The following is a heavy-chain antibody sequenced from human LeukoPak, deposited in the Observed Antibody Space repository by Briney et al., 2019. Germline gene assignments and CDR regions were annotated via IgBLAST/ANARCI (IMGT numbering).Heavy chain of an antibody. Sequence: PSETLSLTCTVSGGSISSYYWSWIRQPPGKGLEWIGYIYYSGSTNYNPSLKSRVTISVDTSKNQFSLKLSSVTAADTAVYYCARVGGSGSYKWFDPWGQGTMVTVSS. D-gene: IGHD3-10*01. CDR1: GGSISSYY. V-gene: IGHV4-59*01. J-gene: IGHJ5*02. CDR3: ARVGGSGSYKWFDP. CDR2: IYYSGST.